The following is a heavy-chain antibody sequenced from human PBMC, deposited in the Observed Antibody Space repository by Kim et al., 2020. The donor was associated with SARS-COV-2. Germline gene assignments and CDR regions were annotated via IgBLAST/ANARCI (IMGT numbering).Heavy chain of an antibody. CDR1: GFTFSNFA. CDR2: ISHSSGST. J-gene: IGHJ6*02. D-gene: IGHD6-19*01. CDR3: AKDRSHTTGWIYFYGMDV. V-gene: IGHV3-23*01. Sequence: GGSLRLSCAASGFTFSNFAMNWVRRAPGKGLEWVSSISHSSGSTYYADSVKGRFTISRDDSKNTLYLQMNSLRDEDTAIYYCAKDRSHTTGWIYFYGMDVGGQGTTVTVSS.